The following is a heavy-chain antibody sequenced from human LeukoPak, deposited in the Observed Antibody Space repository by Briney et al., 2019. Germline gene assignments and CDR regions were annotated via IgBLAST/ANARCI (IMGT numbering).Heavy chain of an antibody. D-gene: IGHD3-22*01. CDR1: GYTFTSYG. CDR2: ISAYNGNT. Sequence: GASVKVSCKASGYTFTSYGISWVRQAPGQGLEWMGWISAYNGNTNYAQKLQGRVTMTTDTSTSTAYMELRSLRSDDTSVYYCARGYDNSGHGTFDIWGEGTRVTVSS. CDR3: ARGYDNSGHGTFDI. J-gene: IGHJ3*02. V-gene: IGHV1-18*01.